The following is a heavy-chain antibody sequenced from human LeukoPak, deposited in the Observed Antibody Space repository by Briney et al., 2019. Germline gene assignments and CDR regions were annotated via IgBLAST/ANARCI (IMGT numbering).Heavy chain of an antibody. CDR2: ISAYNGNT. CDR1: GYTFTSSG. V-gene: IGHV1-18*01. D-gene: IGHD2-2*01. CDR3: ARGPKRAVVPAARLFDY. Sequence: ASVKVSCKASGYTFTSSGISWVRQAPGQGLEWMGCISAYNGNTNYAQKLQGRVTMTTDTSTSTAYMELRSLRSDDTAVYYCARGPKRAVVPAARLFDYWGQGTLVTVSS. J-gene: IGHJ4*02.